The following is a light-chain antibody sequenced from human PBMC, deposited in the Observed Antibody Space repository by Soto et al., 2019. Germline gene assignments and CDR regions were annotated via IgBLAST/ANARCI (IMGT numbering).Light chain of an antibody. CDR2: TNY. CDR1: SSNIGTYS. V-gene: IGLV1-44*01. Sequence: QSVLTQAPSASGTPGQRVTISCSGSSSNIGTYSVNWYQQLPGTAPKLLIYTNYQRPPGVPDRFSGSKSGTSASLAIGGLQSGDEATYYCAAWDDSLNGFVAFGGGTQLTVL. J-gene: IGLJ2*01. CDR3: AAWDDSLNGFVA.